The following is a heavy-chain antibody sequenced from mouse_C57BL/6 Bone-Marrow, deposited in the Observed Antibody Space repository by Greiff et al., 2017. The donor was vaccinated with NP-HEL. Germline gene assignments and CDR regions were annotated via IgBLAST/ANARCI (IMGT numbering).Heavy chain of an antibody. CDR2: INPGSGGT. CDR3: ARWDSSGYSFDY. CDR1: GYAFTNYL. D-gene: IGHD3-2*02. J-gene: IGHJ2*01. V-gene: IGHV1-54*01. Sequence: QVQLQQSGAELVRPGTSVKVSCKASGYAFTNYLIEWVKQRPGQGLEWIGVINPGSGGTNYNEKFKGKATLTADKSSSTAYMQLSSLTSEDSAVYFCARWDSSGYSFDYWGQGTTLTVSS.